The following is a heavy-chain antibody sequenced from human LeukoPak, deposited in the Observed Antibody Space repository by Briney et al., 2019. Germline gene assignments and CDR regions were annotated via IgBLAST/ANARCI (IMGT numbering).Heavy chain of an antibody. CDR1: GFTFSSCA. J-gene: IGHJ4*02. CDR2: ISGSGGST. CDR3: AKDDGYSGYDSGDY. V-gene: IGHV3-23*01. Sequence: GGSLRLSCAASGFTFSSCAMSWVRQAPGKGLEWVSAISGSGGSTYYADSVKGRFTISRDNSKNTLYLQMNSLRAEDTAVYYCAKDDGYSGYDSGDYWGQGTLVTVSS. D-gene: IGHD5-12*01.